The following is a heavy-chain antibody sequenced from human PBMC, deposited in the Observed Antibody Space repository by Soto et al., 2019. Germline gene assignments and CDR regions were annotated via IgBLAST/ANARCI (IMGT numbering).Heavy chain of an antibody. CDR1: GGSISSGDYY. V-gene: IGHV4-30-4*01. Sequence: SSETLSLTCTVSGGSISSGDYYWSWIRQPPGKGLEWIGYIYYSGSTYYNPSLKSRVTISVDTSKNQFSLKLSSVTAADTAVYYCARDRECLLSTGRGPYYYYSMDVWGQGTTVTVSS. J-gene: IGHJ6*02. CDR3: ARDRECLLSTGRGPYYYYSMDV. D-gene: IGHD3-3*01. CDR2: IYYSGST.